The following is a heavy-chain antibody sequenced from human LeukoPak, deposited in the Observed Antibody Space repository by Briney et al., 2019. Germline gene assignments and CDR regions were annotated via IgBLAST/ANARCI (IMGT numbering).Heavy chain of an antibody. V-gene: IGHV4-38-2*02. CDR3: ARVPSVGAIGLVWFDP. D-gene: IGHD1-26*01. J-gene: IGHJ5*02. Sequence: PSETLSLTCTVSGYSISSGYYWGWIRQPPGKGLEWIGSIYHSGSTYYNPSLKSRVTISVDTSKNQFPLKLSSVTAAGTAVYYCARVPSVGAIGLVWFDPWGQGTLVTVSS. CDR2: IYHSGST. CDR1: GYSISSGYY.